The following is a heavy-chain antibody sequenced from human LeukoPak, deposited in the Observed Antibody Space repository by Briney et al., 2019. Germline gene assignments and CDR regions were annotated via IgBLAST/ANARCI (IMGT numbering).Heavy chain of an antibody. CDR1: GFTFGDYY. CDR3: AKVTNGLTMRGAGEFDY. V-gene: IGHV3-11*04. CDR2: ISSSGSTI. Sequence: PGGSLRLSCAASGFTFGDYYMGWIRQAPGKGLEWVSYISSSGSTIYCADSVKGRFTISRDNSKNTLYLQMNSLRAEDTAVYYCAKVTNGLTMRGAGEFDYWGQGTLVTVSS. J-gene: IGHJ4*02. D-gene: IGHD2-8*01.